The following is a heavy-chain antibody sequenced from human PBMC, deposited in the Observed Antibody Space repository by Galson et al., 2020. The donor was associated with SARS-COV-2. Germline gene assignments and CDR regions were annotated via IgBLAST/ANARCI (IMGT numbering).Heavy chain of an antibody. CDR2: FDPEDGET. CDR3: ATGNYGSGSYNYYGMDV. Sequence: ASVKVSCKVSGYTLTELSMHWVRQAPGKGLEWMGGFDPEDGETIYAQKFQGRVTMTEDTSTDTAYMELSSLRSEDTAVYYCATGNYGSGSYNYYGMDVWGQGTTVTVSS. V-gene: IGHV1-24*01. CDR1: GYTLTELS. D-gene: IGHD3-10*01. J-gene: IGHJ6*02.